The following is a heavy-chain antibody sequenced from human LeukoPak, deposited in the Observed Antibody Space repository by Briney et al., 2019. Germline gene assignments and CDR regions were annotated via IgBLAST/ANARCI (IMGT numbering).Heavy chain of an antibody. CDR2: IYPSGST. CDR1: GGSINNYY. J-gene: IGHJ4*02. Sequence: SETLFLTCTVSGGSINNYYWSWIRQPAGKGLEWIGRIYPSGSTNDNPALKSRVTMSVDTSKNQFSLKLISVSAADTAVYYCAREEITAAGRSLDYWGQGTLVTVSS. D-gene: IGHD6-13*01. CDR3: AREEITAAGRSLDY. V-gene: IGHV4-4*07.